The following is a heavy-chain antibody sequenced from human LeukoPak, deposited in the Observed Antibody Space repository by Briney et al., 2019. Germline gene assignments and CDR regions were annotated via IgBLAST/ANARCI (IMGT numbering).Heavy chain of an antibody. V-gene: IGHV4-59*01. CDR2: IYYSGST. Sequence: SETLSFTCTVSGGSISSYYWSWIRQPPGKGLEWIGYIYYSGSTNYNPSLKSRATISVDTSKNQFSLKLSSVTAADTAVYYCARTSVAGSSRFDYWGQGTLVTVSS. J-gene: IGHJ4*02. D-gene: IGHD6-6*01. CDR3: ARTSVAGSSRFDY. CDR1: GGSISSYY.